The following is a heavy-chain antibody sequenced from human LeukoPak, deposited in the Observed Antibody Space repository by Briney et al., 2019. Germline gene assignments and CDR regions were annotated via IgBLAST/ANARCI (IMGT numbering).Heavy chain of an antibody. D-gene: IGHD3-10*01. CDR1: GGSISSGGYY. CDR2: IYHSGST. CDR3: SRHRGPAGPDS. Sequence: SQTLSLTCTVSGGSISSGGYYWSWIRQPPGKGLERIGYIYHSGSTNYNPSLESRVTISVDTSKNQLSLKVRSVTATDTALYYCSRHRGPAGPDSWGQGTLVTVSS. J-gene: IGHJ5*01. V-gene: IGHV4-30-2*03.